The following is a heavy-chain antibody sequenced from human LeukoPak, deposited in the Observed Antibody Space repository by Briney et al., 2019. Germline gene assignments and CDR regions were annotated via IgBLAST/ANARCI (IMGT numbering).Heavy chain of an antibody. J-gene: IGHJ4*02. CDR3: AKDHGTAVAGFYY. CDR2: ITGTGGST. V-gene: IGHV3-23*01. D-gene: IGHD6-19*01. CDR1: GSSLSTYG. Sequence: GASLRLSCAASGSSLSTYGVSWVRQPPGKGLEWVSGITGTGGSTYYADSVKGRFTVSRDTSKNTRYLQMNSLRAEDTAIYYCAKDHGTAVAGFYYWGQGTLVTVSS.